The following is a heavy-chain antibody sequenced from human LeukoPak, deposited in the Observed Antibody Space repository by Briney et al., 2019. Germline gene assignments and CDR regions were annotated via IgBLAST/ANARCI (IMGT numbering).Heavy chain of an antibody. J-gene: IGHJ4*02. CDR1: GGSISSSSYY. V-gene: IGHV4-39*07. CDR3: ARVYYYDSSGPLDY. Sequence: PSETLSLTCIVSGGSISSSSYYWGWIRQPPGKGLEWIGSIYYSGSTYYNPSLKSRVTISVDTSKNQFSLKLTSVTAADTAVYYCARVYYYDSSGPLDYWGQGTLVTVSS. D-gene: IGHD3-22*01. CDR2: IYYSGST.